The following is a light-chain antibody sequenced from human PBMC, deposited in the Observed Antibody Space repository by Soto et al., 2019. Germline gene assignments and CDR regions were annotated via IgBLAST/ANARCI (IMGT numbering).Light chain of an antibody. V-gene: IGLV2-14*01. CDR3: SSYTSSSTSRYV. J-gene: IGLJ1*01. CDR2: DVS. CDR1: SRDVGGYNY. Sequence: QSALTQPASVSGSPGQSITISCTGTSRDVGGYNYVSWYQQHPGKAPKLMIYDVSNRPSGVSNRSSGSKSGNTASLTISGLQAEDEADYYCSSYTSSSTSRYVFGTGTKLTVL.